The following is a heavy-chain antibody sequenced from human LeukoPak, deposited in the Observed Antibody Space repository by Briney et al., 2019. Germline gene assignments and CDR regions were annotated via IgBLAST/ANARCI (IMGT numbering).Heavy chain of an antibody. CDR3: ARGGSYLSAFDI. D-gene: IGHD1-26*01. CDR1: GGSISSSNFY. CDR2: IYYSGST. V-gene: IGHV4-39*07. Sequence: PSETLSLTCTVSGGSISSSNFYWGWIRQPPGKGLEWIGSIYYSGSTYYNPSLKSRVTISVDTSKNQFSLKLSSVTAADTAVYYCARGGSYLSAFDIWGQGTMVTVSS. J-gene: IGHJ3*02.